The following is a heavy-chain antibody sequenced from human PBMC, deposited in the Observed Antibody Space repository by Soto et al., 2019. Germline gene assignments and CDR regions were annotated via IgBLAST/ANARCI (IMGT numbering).Heavy chain of an antibody. D-gene: IGHD1-26*01. CDR2: ITHSVST. V-gene: IGHV4-61*05. CDR3: ARGRRYSRAFDI. Sequence: SETLSLTCNVSGGSISSSRSYWARIRQPQGKGREGIANITHSVSTTYNPSLNSRVTISVDTSKNQFSLKLSSVTAADTAVYYCARGRRYSRAFDIWGQGTMVTVSS. CDR1: GGSISSSRSY. J-gene: IGHJ3*02.